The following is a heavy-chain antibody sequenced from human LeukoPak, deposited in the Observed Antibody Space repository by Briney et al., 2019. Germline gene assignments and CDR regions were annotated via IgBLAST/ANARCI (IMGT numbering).Heavy chain of an antibody. D-gene: IGHD3-10*01. J-gene: IGHJ5*02. V-gene: IGHV3-21*05. Sequence: GGSLRLSCAASGFTFSTYSMTWVRQAPGKGLEWISHISAASWGIKYADSVNGRFTISRDNAKNSLFLQMNSLRAEDTAVYYCARGYYYGLDLWGQGTLVTVSS. CDR3: ARGYYYGLDL. CDR2: ISAASWGI. CDR1: GFTFSTYS.